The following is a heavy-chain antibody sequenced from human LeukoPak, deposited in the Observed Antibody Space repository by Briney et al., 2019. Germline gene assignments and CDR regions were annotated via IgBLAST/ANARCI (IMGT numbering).Heavy chain of an antibody. CDR3: ARAPDDAGYFDY. V-gene: IGHV3-21*01. D-gene: IGHD1-1*01. CDR1: GFTFSGYS. J-gene: IGHJ4*02. CDR2: ISSSSSYI. Sequence: GGSLRLSCAASGFTFSGYSMNWVRQAPGKGLEWVSSISSSSSYIYYADSVKGRFTISRDNSKNSLYLQMNSLRAEDTAVYYCARAPDDAGYFDYWGQGTLVTVSS.